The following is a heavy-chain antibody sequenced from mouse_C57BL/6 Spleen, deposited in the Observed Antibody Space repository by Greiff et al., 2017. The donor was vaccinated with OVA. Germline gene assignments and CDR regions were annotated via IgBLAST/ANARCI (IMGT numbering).Heavy chain of an antibody. CDR3: ARGISNYGPWYFDV. J-gene: IGHJ1*03. D-gene: IGHD2-5*01. CDR2: IWSGGST. CDR1: GFSLTSYG. V-gene: IGHV2-2*01. Sequence: QVQLQQSGPGLVQPSQSLSITCTVSGFSLTSYGVHWVRQSPGKGLEWLGVIWSGGSTDYNAAFISRLSISKDNSKSQVFFKMSSLQADDTAIYYCARGISNYGPWYFDVWGTGTTVTVSS.